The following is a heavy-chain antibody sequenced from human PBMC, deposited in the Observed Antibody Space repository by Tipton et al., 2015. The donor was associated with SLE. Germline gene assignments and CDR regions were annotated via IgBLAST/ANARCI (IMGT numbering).Heavy chain of an antibody. CDR2: IKSKADGGTT. CDR1: GFTFTNAW. V-gene: IGHV3-15*01. J-gene: IGHJ4*02. Sequence: SLRLSCTVSGFTFTNAWTSWVRQAPGKGLEWVGRIKSKADGGTTDYVAPVKGRFTMSRDDSKNTLYLQMNSLKTEDTAVYYCIPRGYSGYWGQGTLVTVSS. D-gene: IGHD5-12*01. CDR3: IPRGYSGY.